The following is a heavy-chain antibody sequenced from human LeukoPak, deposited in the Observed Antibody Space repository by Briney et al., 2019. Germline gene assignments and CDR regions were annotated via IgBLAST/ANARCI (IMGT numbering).Heavy chain of an antibody. V-gene: IGHV3-7*04. J-gene: IGHJ3*02. CDR3: ARVRRPAVVLDALDS. CDR1: GFTFSTYW. Sequence: GGSLRLSCAASGFTFSTYWMSWVRQAPGKGLEWVANIKQDVSEKWYVDSVKGRFTISRDNAKNSLYLQMNSLRAEDTAVYYCARVRRPAVVLDALDSWGQGTMVTVSS. CDR2: IKQDVSEK. D-gene: IGHD2-2*01.